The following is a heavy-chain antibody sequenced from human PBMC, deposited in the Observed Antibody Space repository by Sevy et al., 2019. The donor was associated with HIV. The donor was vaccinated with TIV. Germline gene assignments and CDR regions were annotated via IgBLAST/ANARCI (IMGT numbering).Heavy chain of an antibody. CDR1: GFTVSNNY. CDR2: LYSGDST. CDR3: ARLLGYTNDY. J-gene: IGHJ4*02. Sequence: GGSLRLSCAASGFTVSNNYMTWVRQAPGKGLEWVSVLYSGDSTYYADSVKGRFTISRDNSKNTGYLQMNSLRVEDTAVYYCARLLGYTNDYWGQGTLVTVSS. V-gene: IGHV3-53*01. D-gene: IGHD5-18*01.